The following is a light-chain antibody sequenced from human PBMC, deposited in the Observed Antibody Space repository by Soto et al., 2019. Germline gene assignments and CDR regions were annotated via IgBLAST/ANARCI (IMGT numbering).Light chain of an antibody. CDR2: AAS. CDR3: QQSYSTPRT. J-gene: IGKJ2*02. V-gene: IGKV1-39*01. CDR1: QSVTTY. Sequence: DIQMTQSLSSLSASVGDRVTITCRASQSVTTYLNWYQQKPGKAPNLLIYAASSLQSGVPSRFSGSGSGTDFTLTISSLQPEDFATYYCQQSYSTPRTFGQGTKLEIK.